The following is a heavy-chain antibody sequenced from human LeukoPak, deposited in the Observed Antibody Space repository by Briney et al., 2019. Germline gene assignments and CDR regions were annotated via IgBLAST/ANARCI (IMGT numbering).Heavy chain of an antibody. J-gene: IGHJ3*02. CDR1: GYTYTTDG. V-gene: IGHV1-18*01. CDR2: IDTYSGKT. D-gene: IGHD6-13*01. CDR3: ARDNPRITAAGGGAFDI. Sequence: ASVKVSCKASGYTYTTDGVSWVRQAPGQGLEWMGWIDTYSGKTNYAQKFQGRVTMTSDTSTSTAYMELRSLRSDDTAVYYCARDNPRITAAGGGAFDIWGLGTMVTVSS.